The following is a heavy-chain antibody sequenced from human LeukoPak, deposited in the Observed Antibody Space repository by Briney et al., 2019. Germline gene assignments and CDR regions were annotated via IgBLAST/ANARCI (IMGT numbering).Heavy chain of an antibody. CDR3: ARGSSLLDYGDPLKWFDP. V-gene: IGHV1-3*04. CDR1: GYTFSNYA. Sequence: GASVKVSCKASGYTFSNYAMRWVRQAPGQRLEWMGWINSGNGNTMYAQKFQGRVTITRDTSASTAYMELSSLRSEDTAVYYCARGSSLLDYGDPLKWFDPWGQGTLVTVSS. J-gene: IGHJ5*02. D-gene: IGHD4-17*01. CDR2: INSGNGNT.